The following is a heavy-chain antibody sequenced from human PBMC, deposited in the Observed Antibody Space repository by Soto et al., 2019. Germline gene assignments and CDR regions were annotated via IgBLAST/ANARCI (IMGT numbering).Heavy chain of an antibody. CDR2: FDPGDSET. CDR3: ARGEPVRFLEWPPSTNWFDP. Sequence: ASVKVSCKVSGYTLTELSMHWVRQAPGKGLEWMGSFDPGDSETIYAQKFQGRLAMTEDTSTDTAYMELSSLRSDDTAVYYCARGEPVRFLEWPPSTNWFDPWGQGTLVTVSS. D-gene: IGHD3-3*01. J-gene: IGHJ5*02. V-gene: IGHV1-24*01. CDR1: GYTLTELS.